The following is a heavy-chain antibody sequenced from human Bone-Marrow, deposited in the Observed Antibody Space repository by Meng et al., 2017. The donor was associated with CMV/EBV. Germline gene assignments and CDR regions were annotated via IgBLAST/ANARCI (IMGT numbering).Heavy chain of an antibody. J-gene: IGHJ4*02. D-gene: IGHD3-22*01. CDR2: IYSGGST. CDR3: ARDGHSSVDY. V-gene: IGHV3-53*01. Sequence: GESLKISCAASGFTFSSYAMHWVRQAPGKGLEWVSVIYSGGSTYYADSVKGRFTISRDNSKNTLYLQMNSLRAEDTAVYYCARDGHSSVDYWGQGTLVTVSS. CDR1: GFTFSSYA.